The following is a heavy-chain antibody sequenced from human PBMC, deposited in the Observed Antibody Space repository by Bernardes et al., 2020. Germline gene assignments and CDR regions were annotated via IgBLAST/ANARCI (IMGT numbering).Heavy chain of an antibody. J-gene: IGHJ5*02. Sequence: GGSLSLSGAASGFTVSRYAMSWVRQAPGKGLEWVSAISGSSGSTHYADSVKGRFTISRDNSKSTLYLQMNSLRAEDTAVYYCAKDGYSYASGWFDPWGQGTLVTVSS. CDR1: GFTVSRYA. V-gene: IGHV3-23*01. D-gene: IGHD5-18*01. CDR3: AKDGYSYASGWFDP. CDR2: ISGSSGST.